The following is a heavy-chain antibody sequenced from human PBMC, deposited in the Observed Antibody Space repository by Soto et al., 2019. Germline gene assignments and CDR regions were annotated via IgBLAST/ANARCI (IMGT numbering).Heavy chain of an antibody. CDR1: GDSASSNSAA. V-gene: IGHV6-1*01. J-gene: IGHJ6*02. CDR3: ARDGQIHRRYSSSYYYYGMDV. D-gene: IGHD6-6*01. CDR2: TYYRSKWYN. Sequence: QSQTLSLTCAISGDSASSNSAAWNWIRQSPSRGLEWLGRTYYRSKWYNDYAVSVKSRITINPDTSKNQFSLQLNSVTPEDTAVYYCARDGQIHRRYSSSYYYYGMDVWGQGTTVTVSS.